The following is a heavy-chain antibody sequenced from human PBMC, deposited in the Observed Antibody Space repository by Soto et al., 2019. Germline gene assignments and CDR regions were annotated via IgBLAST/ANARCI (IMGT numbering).Heavy chain of an antibody. J-gene: IGHJ4*02. V-gene: IGHV3-53*01. D-gene: IGHD3-16*02. CDR3: ATSSLDYFDY. Sequence: PGGSLRLSCAASGFTVSRNYMTWVRQAPGKGLEWVSVIYSGGSTYYADSVKGRFTISRDNSKNTLYLQMNSLRADDTAVYYCATSSLDYFDYWRQGTLVTVS. CDR1: GFTVSRNY. CDR2: IYSGGST.